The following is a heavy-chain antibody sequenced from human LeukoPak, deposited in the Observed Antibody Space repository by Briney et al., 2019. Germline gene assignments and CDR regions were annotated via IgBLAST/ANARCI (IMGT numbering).Heavy chain of an antibody. CDR3: ARHSVRYFFGSRWFDP. CDR1: GYSISSGHY. D-gene: IGHD3-9*01. Sequence: SETLSLTCTVSGYSISSGHYWAWIRQSPEKGLEWIASMFHSGSTYYNPSLKSRVTISVDTSKNQFSLKLSSVTAADTAVYYCARHSVRYFFGSRWFDPWGQGTLVTVSS. J-gene: IGHJ5*02. CDR2: MFHSGST. V-gene: IGHV4-38-2*02.